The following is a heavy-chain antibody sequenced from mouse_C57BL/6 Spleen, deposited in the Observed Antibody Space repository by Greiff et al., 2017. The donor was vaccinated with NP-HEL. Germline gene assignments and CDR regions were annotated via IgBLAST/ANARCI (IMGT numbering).Heavy chain of an antibody. CDR2: ISSGGSYT. D-gene: IGHD2-5*01. CDR1: GFTFSSYG. J-gene: IGHJ4*01. Sequence: EVMLVESGGDLVKPGGSLKLSCAASGFTFSSYGMSWVRQTPDKRLEWVATISSGGSYTYYPDSVKGRFTISRDNAKNTLYLQMSSLKSEDTAMYYCARHESYSNYDYAMDYWGQGTSVTVSS. V-gene: IGHV5-6*01. CDR3: ARHESYSNYDYAMDY.